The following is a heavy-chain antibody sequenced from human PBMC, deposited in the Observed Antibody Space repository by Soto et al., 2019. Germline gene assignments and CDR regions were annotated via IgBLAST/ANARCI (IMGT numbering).Heavy chain of an antibody. J-gene: IGHJ5*02. CDR2: IYYSGST. CDR3: AGQQWLVRAWFDP. D-gene: IGHD6-19*01. Sequence: QVQLQESGPGLVKPSETLSLTCTVSGGSISSYYWSWIRQPPGKGLEWIGYIYYSGSTNYNPSLKSRVTISVDTSKNPLSLKLSSVTAADTAVYYCAGQQWLVRAWFDPWGQGTMVTVSS. V-gene: IGHV4-59*08. CDR1: GGSISSYY.